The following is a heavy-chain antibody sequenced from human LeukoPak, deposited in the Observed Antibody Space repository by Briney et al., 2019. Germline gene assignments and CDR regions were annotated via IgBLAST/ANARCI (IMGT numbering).Heavy chain of an antibody. J-gene: IGHJ4*02. CDR1: GFTFNTYS. CDR2: ISTGSSYI. Sequence: PGGSLRLSCAASGFTFNTYSMTWVRQAPGKGLEWVSSISTGSSYIYYADSLRGRFTISRDNAKNSLFLQMNSLTAEDTAVYYCVRDNFCPYSSGFCLSPFGSWGQGTLVTVSS. V-gene: IGHV3-21*01. D-gene: IGHD6-25*01. CDR3: VRDNFCPYSSGFCLSPFGS.